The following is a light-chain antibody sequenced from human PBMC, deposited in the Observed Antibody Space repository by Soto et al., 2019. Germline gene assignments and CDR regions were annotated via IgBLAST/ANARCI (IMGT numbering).Light chain of an antibody. CDR2: EVN. Sequence: QSALTQPPSASGSPGQSVTISCAGTSSDVGGYNYVSWFQQHPGKAPKLIIHEVNQRPSGVPDRFSGSKSGNTASLTVSGLPAADDGTYYWSAYGIYSNSVFGTLTMITGL. CDR3: SAYGIYSNSV. V-gene: IGLV2-8*01. CDR1: SSDVGGYNY. J-gene: IGLJ1*01.